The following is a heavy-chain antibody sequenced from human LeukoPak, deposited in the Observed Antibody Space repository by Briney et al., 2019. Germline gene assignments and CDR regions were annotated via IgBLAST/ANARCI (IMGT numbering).Heavy chain of an antibody. CDR1: GITFSAYG. J-gene: IGHJ4*02. Sequence: GGSLRLSCVASGITFSAYGMSWVRQAPGKGLEWVSAIRGAGDTTDYADSVKGRFTISRDNSKNTLYLQMSSLRAEDTAIYYCAKAPYGSGSFYVNFWGQGTLVTVSS. D-gene: IGHD3-10*01. V-gene: IGHV3-23*01. CDR3: AKAPYGSGSFYVNF. CDR2: IRGAGDTT.